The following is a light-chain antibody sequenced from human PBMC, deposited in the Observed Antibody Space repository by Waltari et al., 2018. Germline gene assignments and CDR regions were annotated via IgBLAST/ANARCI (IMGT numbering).Light chain of an antibody. CDR3: SSYTSSSTLV. CDR1: SSDVGGYNY. V-gene: IGLV2-14*03. Sequence: QSALTQPASVSGSPGQSITISCTGTSSDVGGYNYVPWYQPHPGKAPKLMIYDVSKRPSGVAIRFSGSKSGNPASLTISGLQAEDEADYYCSSYTSSSTLVFGGGTKLTVL. J-gene: IGLJ2*01. CDR2: DVS.